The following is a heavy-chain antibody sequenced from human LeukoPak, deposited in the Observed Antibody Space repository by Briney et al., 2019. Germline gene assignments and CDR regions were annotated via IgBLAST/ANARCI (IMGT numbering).Heavy chain of an antibody. J-gene: IGHJ4*02. V-gene: IGHV3-21*04. CDR2: ISSSSSYI. CDR3: AKDISSGLQCFDY. Sequence: KSGGSLRLSCAASGFTFSSYSMNWVRQAPGKGLEWVSSISSSSSYIYYADSVKGRFTISRDNAKNSLYLQMNSLRAEDTALYYCAKDISSGLQCFDYWGQGALVTVSS. D-gene: IGHD6-19*01. CDR1: GFTFSSYS.